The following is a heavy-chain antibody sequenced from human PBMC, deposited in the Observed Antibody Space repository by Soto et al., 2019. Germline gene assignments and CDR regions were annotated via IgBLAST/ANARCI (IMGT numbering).Heavy chain of an antibody. CDR1: GGILTNNA. J-gene: IGHJ6*02. V-gene: IGHV1-69*01. CDR2: VIPLFDTA. D-gene: IGHD3-16*01. Sequence: QVQVVQSGAEVKKPGSSVKVSCKVSGGILTNNAICWVRQAPGQGLEWLGRVIPLFDTAYYAQIFRGRLRSSDDGATPTAKMGPSGLTSADPAVYFCETGGHNDGYNFYHGMDVWGQGTKVTVS. CDR3: ETGGHNDGYNFYHGMDV.